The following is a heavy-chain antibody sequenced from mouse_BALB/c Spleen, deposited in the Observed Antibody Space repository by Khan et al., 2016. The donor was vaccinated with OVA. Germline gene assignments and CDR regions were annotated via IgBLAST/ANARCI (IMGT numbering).Heavy chain of an antibody. D-gene: IGHD2-1*01. CDR1: GFNIKDTY. CDR3: ATLYGNSFAF. J-gene: IGHJ3*01. CDR2: IEPPNDDS. V-gene: IGHV14-3*02. Sequence: EVQLQQSGAELVKPGASVKLSCSASGFNIKDTYIHWMKQRPEQGLEWIGRIEPPNDDSKYGPKFQAKATLTADTSYNTAYLQLSRLTSAYTAVYYCATLYGNSFAFWGQGTLVSVSA.